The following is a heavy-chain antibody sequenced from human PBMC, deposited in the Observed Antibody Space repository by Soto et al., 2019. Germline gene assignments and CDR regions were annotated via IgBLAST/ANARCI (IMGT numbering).Heavy chain of an antibody. V-gene: IGHV3-48*03. CDR3: ARDRITIFGVPPYGMDV. J-gene: IGHJ6*02. CDR2: ISSSGRSL. D-gene: IGHD3-3*01. CDR1: GFNFQSYV. Sequence: EVQLVESGGALVQPGGSLRLSCAATGFNFQSYVMKWVRQAPGKGPEWMSDISSSGRSLYYADSVKGRFTISRDNAKNSVYLQMNSLRAEDTAVYYCARDRITIFGVPPYGMDVWGQGTTVTVSS.